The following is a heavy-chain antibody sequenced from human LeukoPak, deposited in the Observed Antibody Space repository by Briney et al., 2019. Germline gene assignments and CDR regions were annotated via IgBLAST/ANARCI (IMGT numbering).Heavy chain of an antibody. V-gene: IGHV4-34*01. D-gene: IGHD1-7*01. CDR2: INHSGST. CDR1: GGSFSGYY. Sequence: PSETLSLTCAVYGGSFSGYYWSWIRQPPGKGLEWIGEINHSGSTNYNPSLKSRVTISVDTSKNQFSLKLSSVTAADTAVYYCARQPYNWNYYYFDYWGQGTLVTVSS. CDR3: ARQPYNWNYYYFDY. J-gene: IGHJ4*02.